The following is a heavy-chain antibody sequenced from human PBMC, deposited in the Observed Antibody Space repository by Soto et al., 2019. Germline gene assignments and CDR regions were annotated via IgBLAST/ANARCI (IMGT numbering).Heavy chain of an antibody. V-gene: IGHV3-30-3*01. Sequence: QSGGSLRLSCAASGFTFSSYAMHWVRQAPGKGLEWVAVISYDGSNKYYADSVKGRFTISRDNSKNTLYLQMNSLRAEDTAVYYCAREGITGTPKMYNWFDPWGQGTLVTVSS. CDR2: ISYDGSNK. CDR1: GFTFSSYA. D-gene: IGHD1-20*01. CDR3: AREGITGTPKMYNWFDP. J-gene: IGHJ5*02.